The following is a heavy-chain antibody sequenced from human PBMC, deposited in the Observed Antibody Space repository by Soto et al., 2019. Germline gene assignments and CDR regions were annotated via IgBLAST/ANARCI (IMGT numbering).Heavy chain of an antibody. CDR1: GFTFSDYY. CDR2: ISSSSSYT. V-gene: IGHV3-11*03. D-gene: IGHD6-19*01. J-gene: IGHJ6*02. Sequence: GGSLRLSCAASGFTFSDYYMSWIRQAPGKGLEWVSYISSSSSYTNYADSVKGRFTISRDNAKNSLYLQMNSLRAEDTAVYYCARGAVAGFYYYYGMDVWGQGTTVTVSS. CDR3: ARGAVAGFYYYYGMDV.